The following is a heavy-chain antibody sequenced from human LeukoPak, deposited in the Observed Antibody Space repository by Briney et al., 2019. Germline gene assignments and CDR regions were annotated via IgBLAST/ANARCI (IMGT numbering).Heavy chain of an antibody. J-gene: IGHJ4*02. CDR3: ARVNRQQLAYYFDY. CDR1: GFTFSDYY. D-gene: IGHD6-13*01. CDR2: ISSSGSTI. V-gene: IGHV3-11*01. Sequence: GGSLRLSCAASGFTFSDYYMSWIRQAPGKGLEWVSYISSSGSTIYYADSVKGRFIISRDNAKNSLYLQMNSLRAEDTAVYYCARVNRQQLAYYFDYWGQGTLVTVSS.